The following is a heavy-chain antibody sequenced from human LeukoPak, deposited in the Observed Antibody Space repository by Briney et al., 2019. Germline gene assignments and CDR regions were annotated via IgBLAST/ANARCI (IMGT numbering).Heavy chain of an antibody. D-gene: IGHD6-19*01. V-gene: IGHV1-18*01. CDR1: RGTFSSYA. CDR2: ISAYNGNT. Sequence: ASVKVSCKTSRGTFSSYALIWVRQAPGQGLEWMGWISAYNGNTNYAQKLQGRVTMTTDTSTSTAYMELRSLRSDDTAVYYCARDRRSGYSSGWPYDYWGQGTLVTVSS. J-gene: IGHJ4*02. CDR3: ARDRRSGYSSGWPYDY.